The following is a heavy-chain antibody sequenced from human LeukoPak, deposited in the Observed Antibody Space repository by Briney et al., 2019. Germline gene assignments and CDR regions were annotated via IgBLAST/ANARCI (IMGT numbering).Heavy chain of an antibody. CDR3: ARQQIAAGLSRTPYYFDY. Sequence: SETLSLTCTVSGGSISSSSYYWGWIRQPPGKGLEWIGSIYYSGSTYYNPSLKSRVTISVDTSKNQFSLKLSSVTAADTAVYYCARQQIAAGLSRTPYYFDYWGQGTLITVSS. CDR2: IYYSGST. D-gene: IGHD6-13*01. CDR1: GGSISSSSYY. J-gene: IGHJ4*02. V-gene: IGHV4-39*01.